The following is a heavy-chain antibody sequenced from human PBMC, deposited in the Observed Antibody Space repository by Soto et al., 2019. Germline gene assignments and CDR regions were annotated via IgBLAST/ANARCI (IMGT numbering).Heavy chain of an antibody. Sequence: PGGSLRLSCAASGFTFSDYNMSWIRQAPGKGLEWVSYITSSGSTIYYADSVKGRFTISRDNAKNSLYLQMNSLRAEDTAVYYCARENEQWVAADNWGQGTLVTVSS. D-gene: IGHD6-19*01. J-gene: IGHJ4*02. V-gene: IGHV3-11*01. CDR1: GFTFSDYN. CDR3: ARENEQWVAADN. CDR2: ITSSGSTI.